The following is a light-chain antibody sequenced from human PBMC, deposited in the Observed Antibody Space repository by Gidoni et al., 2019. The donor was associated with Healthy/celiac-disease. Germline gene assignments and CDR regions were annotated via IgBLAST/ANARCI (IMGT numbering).Light chain of an antibody. CDR2: WAS. V-gene: IGKV4-1*01. CDR3: HQYYNTPLT. CDR1: QSVFHSPDKKDN. J-gene: IGKJ4*01. Sequence: DIVMAQSPDSLAVSLGERATINCKSSQSVFHSPDKKDNLAWFQQKPGQPPKLLIYWASTRESGVPDRFSGSGSGTDFTLTISSLQAEDVAVYYCHQYYNTPLTFGGGTKVEIK.